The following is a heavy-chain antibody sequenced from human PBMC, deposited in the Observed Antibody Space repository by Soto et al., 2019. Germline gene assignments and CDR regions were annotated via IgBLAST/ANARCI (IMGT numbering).Heavy chain of an antibody. CDR1: GYAFTSYY. J-gene: IGHJ6*02. Sequence: ASVKVSCKASGYAFTSYYMHWVRQAPGQGLEWMGIINPSGGSTSYAQKFQGRVTMTRDTSTSTVYMELSSLRSEDTAVYYCARDRGNDAYCGGDCYSGSHYYGMDVWGQGTTVTVSS. CDR3: ARDRGNDAYCGGDCYSGSHYYGMDV. V-gene: IGHV1-46*01. D-gene: IGHD2-21*02. CDR2: INPSGGST.